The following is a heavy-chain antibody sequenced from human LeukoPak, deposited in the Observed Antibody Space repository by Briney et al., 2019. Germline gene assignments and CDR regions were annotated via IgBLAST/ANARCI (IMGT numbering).Heavy chain of an antibody. D-gene: IGHD6-19*01. CDR2: MNPNSGNT. CDR3: ARDLTIAVAGDFDY. CDR1: GYTFTSYD. V-gene: IGHV1-8*01. J-gene: IGHJ4*02. Sequence: GASVKVSCKASGYTFTSYDIIWVRQATGQGLEWMGWMNPNSGNTGYAQKFQGRVTMTRNTSISTAYMELSSLRSEDTAVYYCARDLTIAVAGDFDYWGQGTLVTVSS.